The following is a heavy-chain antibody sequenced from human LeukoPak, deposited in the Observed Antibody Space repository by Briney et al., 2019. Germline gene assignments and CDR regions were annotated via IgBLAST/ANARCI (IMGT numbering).Heavy chain of an antibody. J-gene: IGHJ5*02. Sequence: GGSLRLSCAASGFTVSSNYMSWVRQAPGKGLEWVSVIYSGGSTYYADSVKGRFTISRDNSKNTLYLQMNSLRAEDTAVYYCARINIVVVPAAIWSDPWGQGTLVTVSS. V-gene: IGHV3-66*01. CDR3: ARINIVVVPAAIWSDP. D-gene: IGHD2-2*01. CDR1: GFTVSSNY. CDR2: IYSGGST.